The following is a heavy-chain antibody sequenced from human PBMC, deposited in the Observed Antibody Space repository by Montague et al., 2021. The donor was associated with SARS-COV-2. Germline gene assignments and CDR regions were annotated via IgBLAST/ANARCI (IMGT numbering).Heavy chain of an antibody. J-gene: IGHJ3*02. Sequence: SETLSLTCTVSGGSISSYYWSWIRQPPGKGLEWIGYIYYSGSTNYNPSLKSRVTISVDTPKNQFSLKLSSVTAADTAVYYCARRGRKLLPVATTIGGFDIWGQGTMVTVSS. CDR2: IYYSGST. V-gene: IGHV4-59*08. CDR1: GGSISSYY. CDR3: ARRGRKLLPVATTIGGFDI. D-gene: IGHD5-12*01.